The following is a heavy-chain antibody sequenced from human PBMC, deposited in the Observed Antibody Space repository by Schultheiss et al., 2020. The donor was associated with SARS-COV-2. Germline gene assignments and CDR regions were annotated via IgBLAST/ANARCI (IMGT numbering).Heavy chain of an antibody. CDR3: AREVSGSYFPYYTMAV. D-gene: IGHD1-26*01. CDR1: GFTFGTYN. Sequence: GESLKISCAASGFTFGTYNMHWVRQAPGKGLEFVASIRSSGRDIYYADSMQGRFTVSRDNANNSLYLQMNSLRAEDTSVYYCAREVSGSYFPYYTMAVWGQGTTVTVSS. J-gene: IGHJ6*02. CDR2: IRSSGRDI. V-gene: IGHV3-21*01.